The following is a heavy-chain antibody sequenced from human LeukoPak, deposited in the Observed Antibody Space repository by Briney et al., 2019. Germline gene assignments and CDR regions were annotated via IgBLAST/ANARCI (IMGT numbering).Heavy chain of an antibody. J-gene: IGHJ4*02. CDR1: GFIFSAYG. Sequence: PGGSLRLSCAASGFIFSAYGMSWVRQAPGQGLEWVSAIRGIGDTTYYADSAKGRFIISRDNSKNTLYLQMNSLRVEDTAFYYCARDLAYSRLDYWGQGMLVTVSS. V-gene: IGHV3-23*01. D-gene: IGHD5-18*01. CDR2: IRGIGDTT. CDR3: ARDLAYSRLDY.